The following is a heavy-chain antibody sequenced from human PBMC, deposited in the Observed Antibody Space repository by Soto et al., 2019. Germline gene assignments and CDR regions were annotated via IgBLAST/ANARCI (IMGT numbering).Heavy chain of an antibody. D-gene: IGHD3-22*01. CDR3: ARLYWSYYASSGYLDQ. CDR2: IYFTGTT. Sequence: QVQLQESGPGPVKPSETLSLTCTVSGATVSRGDYFWTWIRQPPGKGLEWIGYIYFTGTTYYNPSLQSRLSISVDRSKNQMSLRLTSVTAADTAVYYCARLYWSYYASSGYLDQWGQGTLVTVSS. V-gene: IGHV4-30-4*08. CDR1: GATVSRGDYF. J-gene: IGHJ4*02.